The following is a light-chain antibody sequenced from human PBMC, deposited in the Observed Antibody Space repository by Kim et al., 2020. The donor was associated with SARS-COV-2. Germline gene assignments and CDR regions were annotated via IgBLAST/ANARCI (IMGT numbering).Light chain of an antibody. J-gene: IGKJ3*01. V-gene: IGKV3-15*01. CDR3: QQSNQWPCT. CDR2: NAC. CDR1: QSVSASY. Sequence: TQDRGTLSWTPGQTDTLSCRASQSVSASYLAWHQQKPGQAPRLLIYNACTSGSGTEFTLTISSLQSEDFAVYYCQQSNQWPCTFGPGTKVDI.